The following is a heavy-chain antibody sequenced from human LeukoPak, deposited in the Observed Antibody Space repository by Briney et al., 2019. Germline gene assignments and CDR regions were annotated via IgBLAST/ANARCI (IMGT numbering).Heavy chain of an antibody. D-gene: IGHD5-12*01. V-gene: IGHV3-23*01. CDR1: GFTFSSYA. Sequence: GGSLRLSCAASGFTFSSYAMSWVRQAPGKGLEWVSAISGSGGSTYYADSVKGRSTISRDNSKNTLYLQMNSLRAEDTAVYYCAKHEWLRLTYYYYYMDVWGKGTTVTVSS. CDR2: ISGSGGST. J-gene: IGHJ6*03. CDR3: AKHEWLRLTYYYYYMDV.